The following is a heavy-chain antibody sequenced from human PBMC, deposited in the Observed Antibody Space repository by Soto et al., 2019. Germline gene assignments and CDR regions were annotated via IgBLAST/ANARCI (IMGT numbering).Heavy chain of an antibody. CDR2: MYYRGST. CDR3: VRQFSVYGDYGRYFDF. J-gene: IGHJ4*02. D-gene: IGHD4-17*01. Sequence: ETLSLTCTVSGGSISSSGYYWGWIRQPPGKGLKSIRTMYYRGSTYYNPSLKRRVTISVDTSKNQFSLKLSSVTAADTVVYYCVRQFSVYGDYGRYFDFWGQGTLVTVSS. V-gene: IGHV4-39*01. CDR1: GGSISSSGYY.